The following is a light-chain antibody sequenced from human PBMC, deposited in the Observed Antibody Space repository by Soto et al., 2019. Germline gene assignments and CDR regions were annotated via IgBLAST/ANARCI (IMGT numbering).Light chain of an antibody. Sequence: QSVLTQPASVSGSPGQSITISCTGTSSDVGGYNYVSWYQQHPGKAPKLMIYAVSNRPSGVSNRFSGSKSGNTASLTISGLQAEDEDDYYCSSYTSSSTLLFGGGTQLTVL. CDR2: AVS. CDR3: SSYTSSSTLL. V-gene: IGLV2-14*01. CDR1: SSDVGGYNY. J-gene: IGLJ2*01.